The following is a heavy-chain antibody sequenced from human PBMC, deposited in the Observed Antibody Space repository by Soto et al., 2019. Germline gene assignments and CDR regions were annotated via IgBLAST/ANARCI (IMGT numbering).Heavy chain of an antibody. J-gene: IGHJ5*02. CDR1: GFTFSSYW. D-gene: IGHD2-15*01. CDR2: ISGDGRST. V-gene: IGHV3-74*01. Sequence: EVLLVESGGGLAQPGGSLRLSCGASGFTFSSYWMHWVRQAPGEGLVWVSRISGDGRSTSYADSVKGRFTISRDHAKNXLYLQMNSLRAEDTAVYYCVRSYCSGGSCYGWFDTWGQGTLVTVSS. CDR3: VRSYCSGGSCYGWFDT.